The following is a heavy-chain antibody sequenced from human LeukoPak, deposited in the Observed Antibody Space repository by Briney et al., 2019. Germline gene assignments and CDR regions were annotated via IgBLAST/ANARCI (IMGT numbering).Heavy chain of an antibody. J-gene: IGHJ4*02. CDR3: ARGTGTNDY. Sequence: GGSLRLSCAASGFTFSSYGMHWVRQAPGKGLEWVAFIRYDGSNKYYADSVKGRVTISRDNAKNSLYLQMNSLRAEDTAVYYCARGTGTNDYWGQGTLVTVSS. CDR1: GFTFSSYG. D-gene: IGHD1-7*01. CDR2: IRYDGSNK. V-gene: IGHV3-30*02.